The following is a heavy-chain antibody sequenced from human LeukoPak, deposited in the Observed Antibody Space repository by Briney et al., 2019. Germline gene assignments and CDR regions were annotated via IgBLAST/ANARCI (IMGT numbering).Heavy chain of an antibody. Sequence: GASVKVSCKASGGTFSSYAISWVRQAPGQGLEWMGRIIPILGIANYAQKFQGRVTITADKSTSTAYMELSSLRSEDTAVYYCARGVYYYDSSGYHYYFDYWGQGTLVTVSS. V-gene: IGHV1-69*04. CDR1: GGTFSSYA. CDR2: IIPILGIA. J-gene: IGHJ4*02. CDR3: ARGVYYYDSSGYHYYFDY. D-gene: IGHD3-22*01.